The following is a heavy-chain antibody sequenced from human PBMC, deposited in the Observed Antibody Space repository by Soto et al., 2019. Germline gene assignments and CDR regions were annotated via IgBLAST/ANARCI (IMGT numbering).Heavy chain of an antibody. Sequence: EVQLLESGGNLVQPGGSLRLSCAASGLIFSDYAMSWVRQAPGQGLECVACISGSGGDTFYADSVTGRFTISRDNSKNTPSLHMNSLRVDDTAVYFWAKDRFGIVGPVDYWGQGTLVTVSS. D-gene: IGHD1-26*01. V-gene: IGHV3-23*01. CDR1: GLIFSDYA. J-gene: IGHJ4*02. CDR3: AKDRFGIVGPVDY. CDR2: ISGSGGDT.